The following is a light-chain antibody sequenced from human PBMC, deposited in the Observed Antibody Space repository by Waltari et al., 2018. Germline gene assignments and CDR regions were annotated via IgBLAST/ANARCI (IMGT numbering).Light chain of an antibody. CDR1: VLYSSNKEDY. J-gene: IGKJ4*01. CDR3: QQYYGTPLT. CDR2: WAS. Sequence: VLYSSNKEDYLAWFQQKPVQPPKLLTYWASTRESGVPDRFRSSVSETEFTRTISSLQAEDVAVYYCQQYYGTPLTFGGGTKVEVE. V-gene: IGKV4-1*01.